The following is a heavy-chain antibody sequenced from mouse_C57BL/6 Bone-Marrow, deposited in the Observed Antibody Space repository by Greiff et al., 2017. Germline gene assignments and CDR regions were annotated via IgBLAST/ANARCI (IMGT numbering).Heavy chain of an antibody. D-gene: IGHD2-4*01. J-gene: IGHJ2*01. Sequence: EVQLQQSGAELVRPGASVKLSCTASGFNIKDDYMHWVKQRPEQGLEWIGWLDPENGDTEYASKFQGKATITADTSSNTAYLQLSSLTSEDTAVYYCTTWGDYGFDYWGQGTTLTVSS. CDR1: GFNIKDDY. CDR2: LDPENGDT. CDR3: TTWGDYGFDY. V-gene: IGHV14-4*01.